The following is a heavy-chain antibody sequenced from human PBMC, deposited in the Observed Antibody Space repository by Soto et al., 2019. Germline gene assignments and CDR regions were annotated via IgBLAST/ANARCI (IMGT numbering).Heavy chain of an antibody. J-gene: IGHJ6*02. CDR3: ARADCTGAYCYSWPFNYGVDV. Sequence: QVQLVESGGGVVQPGGSLRLSCTTSGFTFNTYGMHWVRQAPGKGLEWVAILWHDGSNKYYADSVKGRFTISRDNSKNTPYLQMNSLRAEDTALYYCARADCTGAYCYSWPFNYGVDVWGQGTTVTVSS. D-gene: IGHD2-15*01. V-gene: IGHV3-33*08. CDR2: LWHDGSNK. CDR1: GFTFNTYG.